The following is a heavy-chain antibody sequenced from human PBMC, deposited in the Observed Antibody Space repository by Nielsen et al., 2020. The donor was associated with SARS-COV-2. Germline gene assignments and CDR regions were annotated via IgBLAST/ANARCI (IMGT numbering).Heavy chain of an antibody. CDR2: IRTYDENT. V-gene: IGHV1-18*01. CDR3: ARPYGDYENVFDI. Sequence: ASVKVSCKASGYTFTSHGINWVRQAPGQGLEWVGWIRTYDENTSHAQKFQGRVTMTTDTSTNTAYMELRSLKSDDTAVYYCARPYGDYENVFDIWGQGTVVTVSS. J-gene: IGHJ3*02. D-gene: IGHD2-21*01. CDR1: GYTFTSHG.